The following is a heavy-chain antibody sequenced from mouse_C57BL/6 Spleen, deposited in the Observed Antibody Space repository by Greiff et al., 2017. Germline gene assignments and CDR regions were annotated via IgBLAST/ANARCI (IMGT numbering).Heavy chain of an antibody. D-gene: IGHD4-1*01. V-gene: IGHV14-4*01. CDR3: TTGTLYAMDY. Sequence: VQLKQSGAELVRPGASVKLSCTASGFNIKDDYMHWVKQRPEQGLEWIGWIDPENGDTEYASKFQGKATITADTSSNTAYLQLSSLTSEDTAVYYCTTGTLYAMDYWGHGTSVTVSS. CDR2: IDPENGDT. CDR1: GFNIKDDY. J-gene: IGHJ4*01.